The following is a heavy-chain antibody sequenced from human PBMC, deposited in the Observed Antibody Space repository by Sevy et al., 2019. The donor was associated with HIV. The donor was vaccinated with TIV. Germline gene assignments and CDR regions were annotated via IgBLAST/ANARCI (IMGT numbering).Heavy chain of an antibody. D-gene: IGHD3-22*01. CDR1: GFTFSSYA. Sequence: GGSLRLSCAASGFTFSSYAMSWVRQAPGKGLEWVSAISGSGGSTYYADSVKGRFTISRDNSKNTLYLQMNSLRAEDTAVYNCAKSPLTWDSSGYYYSGYWYFDLWGRGTLVTVSS. J-gene: IGHJ2*01. V-gene: IGHV3-23*01. CDR3: AKSPLTWDSSGYYYSGYWYFDL. CDR2: ISGSGGST.